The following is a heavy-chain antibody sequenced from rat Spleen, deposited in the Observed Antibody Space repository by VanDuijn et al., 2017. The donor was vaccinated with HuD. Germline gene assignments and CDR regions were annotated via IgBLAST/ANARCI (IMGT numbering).Heavy chain of an antibody. J-gene: IGHJ4*01. CDR3: ARPGITSYVMHA. V-gene: IGHV5-22*01. Sequence: EVQLVESGGGLVQPGRSLKLSCAASGFTFSDYYMAWVRQAPTKGLEWVATVSYDGSKTYYRDSVKGRFTISRDNAKSTLYLQMNSLRSEDTATYFCARPGITSYVMHAWGQGVSVTVSS. D-gene: IGHD1-4*01. CDR2: VSYDGSKT. CDR1: GFTFSDYY.